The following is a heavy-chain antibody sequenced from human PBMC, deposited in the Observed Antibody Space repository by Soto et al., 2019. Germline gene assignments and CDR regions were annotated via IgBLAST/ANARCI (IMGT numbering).Heavy chain of an antibody. CDR3: ARYDFGIFDY. J-gene: IGHJ4*02. CDR1: GDSVTSSNW. V-gene: IGHV4-4*02. Sequence: SETLSLTCTVSGDSVTSSNWWSWVRQPPGKGLEWIGEIYHSESTNYNPSLKSRVTMSIDKSKNQFSLKLTSVTAADTAVYFCARYDFGIFDYWGQGTLVTVSS. D-gene: IGHD4-17*01. CDR2: IYHSEST.